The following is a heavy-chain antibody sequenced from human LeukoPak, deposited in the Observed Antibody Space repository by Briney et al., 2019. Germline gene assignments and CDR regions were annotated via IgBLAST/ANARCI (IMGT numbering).Heavy chain of an antibody. V-gene: IGHV1-18*04. CDR2: ISAYNGNT. CDR1: GYTFTGHY. D-gene: IGHD3-10*01. Sequence: ASVKVSCKASGYTFTGHYMHWVRQAPGQGLEWMGWISAYNGNTNYAQKLQGRVTMTTDTSTSTAYMELRSLRSDDTAVYYCARDLPRGTNWFDPWGQGTLVTVSS. CDR3: ARDLPRGTNWFDP. J-gene: IGHJ5*02.